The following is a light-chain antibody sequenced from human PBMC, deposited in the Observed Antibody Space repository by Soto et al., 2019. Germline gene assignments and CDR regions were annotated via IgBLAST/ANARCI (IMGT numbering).Light chain of an antibody. CDR1: QSVSSY. V-gene: IGKV3-11*01. Sequence: EIVLTQSPATLSLSPGEIAKLYCRSSQSVSSYLAWYQPKPGQAPRLLIYDASNRATGIPARFSGSGSGTDFTLTISSLEPEDFAVYYCQQRSNWPRTCGQGTKVDIK. CDR2: DAS. CDR3: QQRSNWPRT. J-gene: IGKJ1*01.